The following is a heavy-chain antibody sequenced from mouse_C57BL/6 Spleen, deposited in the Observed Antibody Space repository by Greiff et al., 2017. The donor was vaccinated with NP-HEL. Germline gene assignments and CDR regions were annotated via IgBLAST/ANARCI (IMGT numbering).Heavy chain of an antibody. V-gene: IGHV1-39*01. D-gene: IGHD3-2*02. CDR1: GYSFTDYN. Sequence: VQLQQSGPELVKPGASVKISCKASGYSFTDYNMNWVKQSNGKSLEWIGVINPNYGTTSYNQKFKGKATLTVDQSSSTAYMQLNSLTSEDSAVYYCAVKTGSGYSAWFAYWGKGTLVTVSA. CDR2: INPNYGTT. CDR3: AVKTGSGYSAWFAY. J-gene: IGHJ3*01.